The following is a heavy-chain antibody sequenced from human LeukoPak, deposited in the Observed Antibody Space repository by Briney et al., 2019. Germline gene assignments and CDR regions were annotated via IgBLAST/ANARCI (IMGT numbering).Heavy chain of an antibody. V-gene: IGHV4-4*02. CDR2: VFHSGGT. CDR3: AKTLLWFGGGDYYYYMDV. D-gene: IGHD3-10*01. J-gene: IGHJ6*03. Sequence: SETLSLTCAVSGGSISSANWWSWVRQPPGKGLEWIGEVFHSGGTNYNPSLMSRVTVSVDKSKNQFSLKLSSVTAADTAVYYCAKTLLWFGGGDYYYYMDVWGKGTTVTVSS. CDR1: GGSISSANW.